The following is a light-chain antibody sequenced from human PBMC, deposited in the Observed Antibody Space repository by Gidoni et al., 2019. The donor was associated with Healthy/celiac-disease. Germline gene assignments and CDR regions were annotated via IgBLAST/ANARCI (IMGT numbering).Light chain of an antibody. J-gene: IGKJ2*01. V-gene: IGKV1-39*01. CDR3: QQSYSTPPYT. Sequence: DIQMTQSPSSPSASVGDRVTITCRASQSISSYLNWYQQKPGKAPKLLIYAASSLQSGVPSRFSGSGSGTDFTLTISSLQPEDFATYYCQQSYSTPPYTFXXXTKLEIK. CDR2: AAS. CDR1: QSISSY.